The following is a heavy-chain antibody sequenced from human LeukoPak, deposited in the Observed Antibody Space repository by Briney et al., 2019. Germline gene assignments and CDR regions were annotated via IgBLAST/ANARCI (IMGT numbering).Heavy chain of an antibody. J-gene: IGHJ4*02. CDR2: IWYDGSYK. CDR1: GFIFSSYG. V-gene: IGHV3-33*01. CDR3: VRDLVNFDY. Sequence: GRSLRLSCAASGFIFSSYGMRWVRQAPGKGLEWVAVIWYDGSYKYYEDSVKGRFTISRDNSKKMLYLQMNSLRTEDTAVYYCVRDLVNFDYWGQGTLVTVSS.